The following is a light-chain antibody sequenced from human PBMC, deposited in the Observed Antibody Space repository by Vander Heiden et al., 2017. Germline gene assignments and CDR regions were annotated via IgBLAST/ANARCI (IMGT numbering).Light chain of an antibody. V-gene: IGKV4-1*01. J-gene: IGKJ5*01. CDR1: QSVLYISNNKNY. CDR2: WAS. Sequence: DIVMTQSPDSLAVPLGERATINCKSSQSVLYISNNKNYLAWYQQKSGQPPKLLIYWASTRESGVPDRFSGSGSGTDFTLTISSLQAEDVAVYYCQQYYSTPISFGQGTRLEIK. CDR3: QQYYSTPIS.